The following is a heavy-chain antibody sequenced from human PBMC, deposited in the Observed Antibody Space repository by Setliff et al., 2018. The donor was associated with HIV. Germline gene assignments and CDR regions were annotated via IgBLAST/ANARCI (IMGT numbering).Heavy chain of an antibody. J-gene: IGHJ3*02. CDR2: INCASGGT. Sequence: VASVKVSCKASGYIFSTHYIHWVRQAPGQGLEWMGIINCASGGTVYTEKIKGRLAMARDMSRTTVYMELTSLRTEDTAVYYCARGGYRGEFLDAFDIWGQGTLVTVSS. V-gene: IGHV1-46*01. CDR1: GYIFSTHY. D-gene: IGHD5-12*01. CDR3: ARGGYRGEFLDAFDI.